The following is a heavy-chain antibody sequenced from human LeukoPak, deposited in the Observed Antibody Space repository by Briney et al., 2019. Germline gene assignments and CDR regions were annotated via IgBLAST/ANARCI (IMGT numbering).Heavy chain of an antibody. CDR1: GGSISSSNW. J-gene: IGHJ4*02. CDR2: IYHSGST. CDR3: ARGGVLRFLEWFPDY. V-gene: IGHV4-4*02. D-gene: IGHD3-3*01. Sequence: PSGTLSLTCAVSGGSISSSNWWSWVRQPPGKGLEWIGEIYHSGSTNYNPSLKSRVTIPVDKSKNQFSLKLSSVTAADTAVYYCARGGVLRFLEWFPDYWGQGTLVTVSS.